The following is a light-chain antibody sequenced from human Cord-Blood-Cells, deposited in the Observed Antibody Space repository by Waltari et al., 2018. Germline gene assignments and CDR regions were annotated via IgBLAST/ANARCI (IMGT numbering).Light chain of an antibody. CDR1: SSDVGGYNY. V-gene: IGLV2-14*01. CDR2: DVS. CDR3: SSYTSSSNVV. J-gene: IGLJ2*01. Sequence: QSALTQPASVSGSPGQSITISCTGTSSDVGGYNYVSWYQQHPGKAPKLKIYDVSNRPALVSNRVSGSNSGNTASRTSSGLQAEDEADYYCSSYTSSSNVVFGGGTKLTVL.